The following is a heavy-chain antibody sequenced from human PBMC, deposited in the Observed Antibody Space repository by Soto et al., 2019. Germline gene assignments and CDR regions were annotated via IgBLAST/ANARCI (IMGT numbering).Heavy chain of an antibody. CDR1: GGSISSSSYY. D-gene: IGHD2-15*01. Sequence: SETLSLTCTVSGGSISSSSYYWGWIRQPPGKGLELIGSIYYSGSTYYNPSLKSRVTISVDTSKNQFSLKLRSVTAADTAVYYCARPYCSGGSCYSGGRYDSFDPWGQGTLVT. V-gene: IGHV4-39*01. CDR3: ARPYCSGGSCYSGGRYDSFDP. J-gene: IGHJ5*02. CDR2: IYYSGST.